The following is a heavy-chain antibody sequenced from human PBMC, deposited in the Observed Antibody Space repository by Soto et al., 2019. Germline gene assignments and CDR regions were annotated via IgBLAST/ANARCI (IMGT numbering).Heavy chain of an antibody. CDR1: GFSLSTSGVG. D-gene: IGHD2-2*01. CDR3: AHAEIVLVPAAMRNAFDI. V-gene: IGHV2-5*02. CDR2: IYWDDDK. J-gene: IGHJ3*02. Sequence: QITLKESGPPLVKPTQTLTLTCTFSGFSLSTSGVGVGWIRQPPGKALEWLALIYWDDDKRYSPSLKSRRTITNDTSKSQVVLTMTNMDPVDTATYYCAHAEIVLVPAAMRNAFDIWGQGTMVNVSS.